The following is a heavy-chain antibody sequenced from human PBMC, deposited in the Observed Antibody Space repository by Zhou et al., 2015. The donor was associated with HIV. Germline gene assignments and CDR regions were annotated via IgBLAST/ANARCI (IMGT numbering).Heavy chain of an antibody. CDR2: INPKSGDT. J-gene: IGHJ1*01. V-gene: IGHV1-2*06. CDR1: GYTFTAYH. Sequence: QVQLVQSGAEVKTPGASVRVSCKASGYTFTAYHVHWVRQAPEKGLEWLGRINPKSGDTNYAQNVQGRVTMSQDTSISTAYMDLARLTSDDTAVYFCATSPGYSGGGFEEYLHHWGQGTLVIVSS. D-gene: IGHD1-26*01. CDR3: ATSPGYSGGGFEEYLHH.